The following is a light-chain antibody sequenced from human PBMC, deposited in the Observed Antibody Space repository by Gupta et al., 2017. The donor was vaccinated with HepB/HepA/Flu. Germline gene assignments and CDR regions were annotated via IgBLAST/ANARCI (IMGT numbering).Light chain of an antibody. V-gene: IGLV2-14*03. CDR3: SSYTSSSTHV. J-gene: IGLJ1*01. CDR1: SSHVGGYNY. Sequence: QSVLPQPDSSPGSPGQSLTVPCTAPSSHVGGYNYVSWYQQHPGKAPKLMIYDVSTRPSGVSNRFSGSKSGNTASLTISGLQAEDEADYYCSSYTSSSTHVFGTGTKVTVL. CDR2: DVS.